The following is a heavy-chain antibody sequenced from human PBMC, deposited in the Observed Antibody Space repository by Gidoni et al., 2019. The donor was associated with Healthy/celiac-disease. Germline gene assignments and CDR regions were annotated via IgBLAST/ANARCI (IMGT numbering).Heavy chain of an antibody. D-gene: IGHD3-3*01. Sequence: QVQLVESGGGVVQPGRSLRLSCAASGFTFSSYALHGVRQAPGKGLEWVAVISYDGSNKYYADYVKGRFTISRDNSKNTLYLQMNSLRAEDTAVYYCARDPYPTYYDFWSCYGYFDYWGQGTLVTVSS. J-gene: IGHJ4*02. CDR2: ISYDGSNK. V-gene: IGHV3-30*03. CDR1: GFTFSSYA. CDR3: ARDPYPTYYDFWSCYGYFDY.